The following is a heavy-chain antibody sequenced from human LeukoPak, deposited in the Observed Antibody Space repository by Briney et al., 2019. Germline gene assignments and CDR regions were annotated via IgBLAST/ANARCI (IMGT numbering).Heavy chain of an antibody. J-gene: IGHJ4*02. Sequence: GGSLRLSCAASGFTFSSYSMNWVRQAPGKGLDWVSHISSSGSTIYYADSVKGRFTISRDNAKNSLYLQMNSLRVEDTAVYYCTRTLLYCSGGSCYPTRFDYWGQGILATVSS. CDR3: TRTLLYCSGGSCYPTRFDY. V-gene: IGHV3-48*01. D-gene: IGHD2-15*01. CDR1: GFTFSSYS. CDR2: ISSSGSTI.